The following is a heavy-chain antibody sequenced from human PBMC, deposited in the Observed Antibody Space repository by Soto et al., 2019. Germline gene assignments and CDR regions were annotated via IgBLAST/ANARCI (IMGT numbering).Heavy chain of an antibody. J-gene: IGHJ4*02. CDR1: GGTFSSYT. D-gene: IGHD4-17*01. V-gene: IGHV1-69*02. CDR2: IIPILGIA. Sequence: SVKVSCKASGGTFSSYTISWVRQAPGQGLEWMGRIIPILGIANYAQKFQGRVTITADKSTSTAYMELSSLRSEDTAVYYCARGPDYGGIRNYFDYWGQGTLVTVSS. CDR3: ARGPDYGGIRNYFDY.